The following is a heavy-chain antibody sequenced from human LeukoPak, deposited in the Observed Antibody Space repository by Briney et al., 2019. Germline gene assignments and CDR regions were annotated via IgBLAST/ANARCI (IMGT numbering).Heavy chain of an antibody. CDR1: GFTFSNYA. J-gene: IGHJ4*02. V-gene: IGHV3-64D*06. D-gene: IGHD5-24*01. CDR3: VQSGSSEMATNASDY. CDR2: ISSNGGST. Sequence: GGSLRLSCSASGFTFSNYAMHWVRQAPGKGLEYVSAISSNGGSTYYADSVKGRFTISRDNSKNTLYLQMSSLRAEDTAVYYCVQSGSSEMATNASDYWGQGTLVTVSS.